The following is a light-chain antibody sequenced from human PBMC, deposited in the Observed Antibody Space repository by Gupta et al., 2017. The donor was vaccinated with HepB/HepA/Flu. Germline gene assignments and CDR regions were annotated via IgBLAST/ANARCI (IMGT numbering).Light chain of an antibody. V-gene: IGKV1-39*01. Sequence: DIQLTQSPASLSASVGDTVTLSCRASQSISTFLNWYQQKAGGPPKLLIFGASQGYSRASPRFSGSSDMTTFYLTSADQQTADFANYYLQHNYSRRTFGRGTRLEIK. CDR2: GAS. CDR1: QSISTF. CDR3: QHNYSRRT. J-gene: IGKJ2*02.